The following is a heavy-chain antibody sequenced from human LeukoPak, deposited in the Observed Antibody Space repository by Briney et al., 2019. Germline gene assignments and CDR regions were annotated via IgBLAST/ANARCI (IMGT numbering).Heavy chain of an antibody. CDR2: IRSKANSYAT. CDR3: TRLAQQWLYYFDY. V-gene: IGHV3-73*01. D-gene: IGHD6-19*01. J-gene: IGHJ4*02. Sequence: GGSLRLSCAASGFTFSGSAMHWVRQASGKGLEWVGRIRSKANSYATAYAASVKGGFTISRDDSKNTAYLQMNSLKTEDTAVYYCTRLAQQWLYYFDYWGQGTLVTVSS. CDR1: GFTFSGSA.